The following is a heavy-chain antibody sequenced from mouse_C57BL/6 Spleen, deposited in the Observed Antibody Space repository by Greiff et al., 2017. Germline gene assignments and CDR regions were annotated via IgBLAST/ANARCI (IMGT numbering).Heavy chain of an antibody. CDR3: ARRGDSLDY. J-gene: IGHJ2*01. Sequence: VQLKESGPGLVKPSQSLSLTCSVTGYSITSGYYWNWIRQFPGNKLEWMGYISYDGSNNYNPSLKNRISITRDTSKNQFFLKLNSVTTEDTATYYCARRGDSLDYWGQGTTLTVSS. CDR2: ISYDGSN. CDR1: GYSITSGYY. V-gene: IGHV3-6*01.